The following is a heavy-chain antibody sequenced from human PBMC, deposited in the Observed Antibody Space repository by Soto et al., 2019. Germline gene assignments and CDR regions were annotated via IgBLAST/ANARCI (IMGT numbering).Heavy chain of an antibody. D-gene: IGHD2-2*01. V-gene: IGHV3-7*01. CDR2: IKQDGSEK. Sequence: PVGSLRLSCAASGFTFSSYWMSWVRQAPGKGLEWVANIKQDGSEKYYVDSVKGRFTISRDNAKNSLYLQMNSLRAEDTAVYYCARDPQAVLPGRTDAYDIWGQGTMVTVSS. J-gene: IGHJ3*02. CDR3: ARDPQAVLPGRTDAYDI. CDR1: GFTFSSYW.